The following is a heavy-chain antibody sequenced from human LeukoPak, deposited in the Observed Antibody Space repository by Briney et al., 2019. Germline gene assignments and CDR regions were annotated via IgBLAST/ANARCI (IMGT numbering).Heavy chain of an antibody. Sequence: PGGSLRLSCAASGFTVSSNYMSWVRQAPGKGLEWVSVIYSGGSTYYADSVKGRFTISRGNSKNTLYLQMNSLRAEDTAVYYCARVWFAAGPHFDYWGQGTLVTVSS. J-gene: IGHJ4*02. CDR1: GFTVSSNY. CDR2: IYSGGST. V-gene: IGHV3-66*01. D-gene: IGHD3-10*01. CDR3: ARVWFAAGPHFDY.